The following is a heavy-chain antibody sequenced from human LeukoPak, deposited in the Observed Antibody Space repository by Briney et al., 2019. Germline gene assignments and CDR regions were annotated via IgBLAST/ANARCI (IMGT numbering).Heavy chain of an antibody. Sequence: GGSLRLSCVASGFNLNSRWMDWVRQAPGKGLEWVANIKEDGSEKNYADSVKGRFSISRDNAENSLYLQMNSLRVEDTAVYYCAGEYWYFDLWGRGTLVTVSS. J-gene: IGHJ2*01. CDR2: IKEDGSEK. CDR1: GFNLNSRW. V-gene: IGHV3-7*01. CDR3: AGEYWYFDL.